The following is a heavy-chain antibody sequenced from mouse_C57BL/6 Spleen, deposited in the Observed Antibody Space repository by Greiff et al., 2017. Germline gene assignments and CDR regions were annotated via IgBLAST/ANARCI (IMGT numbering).Heavy chain of an antibody. V-gene: IGHV1-26*01. Sequence: VQLQQSGPELVKPGASVKISCKASGYTFTDYYMNWVKQSHGKSLEWIGDINPNNGGTSYNQKFKGKATLTVDKSSSTAYMELRSLTSEDSAVYYCARQGSNWNAMDYWGQGTSVTVSS. CDR1: GYTFTDYY. J-gene: IGHJ4*01. CDR3: ARQGSNWNAMDY. CDR2: INPNNGGT. D-gene: IGHD2-5*01.